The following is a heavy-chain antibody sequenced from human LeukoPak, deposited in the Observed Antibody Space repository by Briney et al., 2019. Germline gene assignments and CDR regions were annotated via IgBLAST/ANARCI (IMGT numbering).Heavy chain of an antibody. J-gene: IGHJ4*02. D-gene: IGHD3-22*01. Sequence: GGSLRLSCAASGFTFSSYGMHWVRQAPGKGLEWVAFIRYDGSNKYYADSVKGRFTISRDNSKNTLYLQMNSLRAEDTAVYYCATGEAFRDYYDSSGYYYWGQGTLVTVSS. V-gene: IGHV3-30*02. CDR3: ATGEAFRDYYDSSGYYY. CDR1: GFTFSSYG. CDR2: IRYDGSNK.